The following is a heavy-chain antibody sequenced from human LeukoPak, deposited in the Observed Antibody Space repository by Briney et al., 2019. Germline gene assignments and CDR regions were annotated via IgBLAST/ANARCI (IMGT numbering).Heavy chain of an antibody. CDR3: AKEITYCSRTSCYVYWYFDL. D-gene: IGHD2-2*01. V-gene: IGHV3-23*01. CDR1: GFTFRSYA. J-gene: IGHJ2*01. Sequence: GGSLRLSCAASGFTFRSYAMSWVRQAPGKGLEWVSVISDSGGSTDYADSVKGRFTISRDNSKNMLYLQMNSLRAEDTAVYYCAKEITYCSRTSCYVYWYFDLWGRGTLVTVSS. CDR2: ISDSGGST.